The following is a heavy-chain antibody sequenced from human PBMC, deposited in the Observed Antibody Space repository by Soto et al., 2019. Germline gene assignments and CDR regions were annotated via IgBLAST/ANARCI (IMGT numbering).Heavy chain of an antibody. V-gene: IGHV4-31*03. CDR3: ARDPSMVRGVDDAFDI. Sequence: QVQLQESGPGLVKPSQTLSLTCPVSGGSISSGGYYWSWIRQHPGKGLEWIGYIYYSGSTYYNPSLKSRVTISVDTSKNQFSLKLSSVTAADTAVYYCARDPSMVRGVDDAFDIWGQGTMVTVSS. CDR2: IYYSGST. D-gene: IGHD3-10*01. CDR1: GGSISSGGYY. J-gene: IGHJ3*02.